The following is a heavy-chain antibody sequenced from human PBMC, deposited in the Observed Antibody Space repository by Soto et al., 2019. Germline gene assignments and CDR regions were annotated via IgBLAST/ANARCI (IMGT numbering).Heavy chain of an antibody. CDR1: GFIFSSYD. CDR3: ARTYGTGSLNWFDP. J-gene: IGHJ5*02. CDR2: ISSGSGNI. Sequence: EVQLVESGGGLVQPGGSLRLSCAASGFIFSSYDMNWVRQAPGKGLEWVSYISSGSGNILYADSVKGRFTISRDNAKNSLYLQMNSLRAGDTAVYYCARTYGTGSLNWFDPWGQGTLVTVSS. V-gene: IGHV3-48*04. D-gene: IGHD3-10*01.